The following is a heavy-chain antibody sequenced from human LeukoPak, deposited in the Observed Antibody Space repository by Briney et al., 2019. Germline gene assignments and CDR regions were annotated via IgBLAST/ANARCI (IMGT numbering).Heavy chain of an antibody. CDR2: ISSSGNIR. D-gene: IGHD3-16*01. CDR3: ARGATGFDY. CDR1: GFTFSSYE. Sequence: QPGGSLRLSCAASGFTFSSYEMNWVRQAPGKGLEWVSHISSSGNIRYYADSVKGRFTISRDNAKSSLYLQMNSLRDEDTAVYYCARGATGFDYWGQGTLVTVSS. J-gene: IGHJ4*02. V-gene: IGHV3-48*03.